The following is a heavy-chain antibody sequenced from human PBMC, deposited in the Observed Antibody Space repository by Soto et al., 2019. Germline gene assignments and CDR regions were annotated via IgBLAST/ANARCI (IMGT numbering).Heavy chain of an antibody. D-gene: IGHD6-13*01. CDR3: ARGLVAAAGRYYYYYYGMDV. CDR2: INHSGSS. V-gene: IGHV4-34*01. Sequence: SETLSLTCAVYGGSFSGYYWSWIRQPPGKGLEWIGEINHSGSSNYNPSLKSRVTISVDTSKNQFSLKLSSVTAADTAVYYCARGLVAAAGRYYYYYYGMDVWGQGTTVTVSS. CDR1: GGSFSGYY. J-gene: IGHJ6*02.